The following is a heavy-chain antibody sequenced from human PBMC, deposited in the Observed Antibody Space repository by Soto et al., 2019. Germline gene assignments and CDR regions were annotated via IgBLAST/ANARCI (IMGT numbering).Heavy chain of an antibody. D-gene: IGHD3-10*01. Sequence: GGSLRLSCETSGFTFSSYELNWVRQAPGKGPEWVSFISSSGSTKYYADSVKGRFTISRDNAKNSLFLQMTSLRAEDTAVYFCARAGGRWYGELLVDPFDIWGQGTMVTVSS. CDR1: GFTFSSYE. J-gene: IGHJ3*02. CDR3: ARAGGRWYGELLVDPFDI. V-gene: IGHV3-48*03. CDR2: ISSSGSTK.